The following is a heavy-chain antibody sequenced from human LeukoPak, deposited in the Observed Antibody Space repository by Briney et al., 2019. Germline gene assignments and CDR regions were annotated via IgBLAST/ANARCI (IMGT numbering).Heavy chain of an antibody. CDR3: ARYRLGYLDY. Sequence: SETLSLTCTVSGGSISTTSYFCTWIRQPAGKGLEWIGRINSIGTTNYNYNPSLRSRVTMSVDTSKSQFSLKVTSVTAAGTAVYYCARYRLGYLDYWGQGTLVTVSS. CDR2: INSIGTT. J-gene: IGHJ4*02. V-gene: IGHV4-61*02. D-gene: IGHD5-12*01. CDR1: GGSISTTSYF.